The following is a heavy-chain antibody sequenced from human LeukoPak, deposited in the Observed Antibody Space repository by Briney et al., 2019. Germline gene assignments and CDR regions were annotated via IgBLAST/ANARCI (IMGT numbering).Heavy chain of an antibody. CDR1: GFTFSSYV. V-gene: IGHV3-23*01. D-gene: IGHD3-22*01. J-gene: IGHJ4*02. Sequence: GGSLRLSCAASGFTFSSYVIKWVRQAPGKGLEWVSGITGSGGNTYYADSVKGRFIISRDNSKNTLYLQMNSLRAEDTAVYYCARGGGSVVVTRFDYWGQGTLVTVSS. CDR2: ITGSGGNT. CDR3: ARGGGSVVVTRFDY.